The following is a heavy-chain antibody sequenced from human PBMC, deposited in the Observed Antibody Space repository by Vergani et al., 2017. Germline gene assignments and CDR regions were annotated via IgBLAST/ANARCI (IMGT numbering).Heavy chain of an antibody. D-gene: IGHD2/OR15-2a*01. J-gene: IGHJ4*02. V-gene: IGHV3-23*01. Sequence: EVHLLESGGGQVEAGGSLRLSCVASGFTFSNSAMSWVRQTSGKGLEWVSAISGHGDRTYYADSVKGRFTISRDNSKNTVYLQMNSLKAEDRATYYCAREERSNTSPFVGDWGQGTLVTV. CDR2: ISGHGDRT. CDR1: GFTFSNSA. CDR3: AREERSNTSPFVGD.